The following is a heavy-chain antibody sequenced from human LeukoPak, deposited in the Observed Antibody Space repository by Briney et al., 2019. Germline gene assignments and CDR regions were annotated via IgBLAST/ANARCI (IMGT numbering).Heavy chain of an antibody. Sequence: GGSLRLSCAASGFTFSTSAMNWVRQVPGKGLEWVSSINSESSHIYYAASVRGRFTISRDNARNSVSLQMDSLRAEDTAVYYCARELPREVTLDYWGQGTLVTVSS. V-gene: IGHV3-21*01. CDR3: ARELPREVTLDY. CDR1: GFTFSTSA. CDR2: INSESSHI. J-gene: IGHJ4*01. D-gene: IGHD2-21*02.